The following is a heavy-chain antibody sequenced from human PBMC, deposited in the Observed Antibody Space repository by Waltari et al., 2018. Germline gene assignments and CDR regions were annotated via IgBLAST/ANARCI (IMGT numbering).Heavy chain of an antibody. Sequence: QVQLEQSGTEVKKPGASVKVACKASGYSFRSYGLSWVRQAPGQGLEWMGWISAYNGNTKHAQKLQGRVTMTTDTSTSTAYMELRSLKSDDTAVYYCASDYDNSGYYGYFQHWGQGTLVIVSS. CDR2: ISAYNGNT. CDR1: GYSFRSYG. D-gene: IGHD3-22*01. V-gene: IGHV1-18*01. CDR3: ASDYDNSGYYGYFQH. J-gene: IGHJ1*01.